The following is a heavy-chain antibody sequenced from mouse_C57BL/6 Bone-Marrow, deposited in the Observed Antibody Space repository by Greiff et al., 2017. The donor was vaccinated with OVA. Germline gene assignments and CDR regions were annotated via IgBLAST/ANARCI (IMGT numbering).Heavy chain of an antibody. J-gene: IGHJ2*01. CDR3: AIPVGY. CDR2: INPSSGYT. Sequence: QVQLQQSGAELAKPGASVKLSCKASGYTFTSYWMHWVKQRPGQGLEWIGYINPSSGYTKYNQKFKDKATLTVVKSSSTAYMQLSSLTSEDSAVYYCAIPVGYWGQGTTLTVSS. V-gene: IGHV1-7*01. CDR1: GYTFTSYW.